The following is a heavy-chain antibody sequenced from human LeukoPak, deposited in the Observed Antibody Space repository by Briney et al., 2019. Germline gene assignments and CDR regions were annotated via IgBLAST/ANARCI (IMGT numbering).Heavy chain of an antibody. CDR1: GGSFSGYY. Sequence: PSETLSLTCAVYGGSFSGYYWSWIRQPPGKGLEWIGEINHSGSTNYNPSLKSRVAISVDPSKNQFSPKLSSATAADTAVSYCASLRMGWFGVNYGMDVWGQGTTVTVSS. CDR2: INHSGST. J-gene: IGHJ6*02. CDR3: ASLRMGWFGVNYGMDV. V-gene: IGHV4-34*01. D-gene: IGHD3-10*01.